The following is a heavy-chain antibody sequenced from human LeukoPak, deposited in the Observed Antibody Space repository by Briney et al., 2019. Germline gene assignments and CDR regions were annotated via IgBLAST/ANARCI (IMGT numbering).Heavy chain of an antibody. CDR1: GFTFTTYW. D-gene: IGHD3-9*01. V-gene: IGHV3-7*01. CDR3: ARATTYDILTGYSDN. CDR2: IKQDGTEK. Sequence: GESLRLSCAASGFTFTTYWMSWVRQPPGKGLEWVANIKQDGTEKYYVDSVKGRFTISRDNAKNSLYLQMNSLRVEDTAVYYCARATTYDILTGYSDNWGQGTLVTVSS. J-gene: IGHJ4*02.